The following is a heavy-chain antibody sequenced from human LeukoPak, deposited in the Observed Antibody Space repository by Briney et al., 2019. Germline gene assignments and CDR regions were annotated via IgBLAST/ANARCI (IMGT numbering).Heavy chain of an antibody. CDR2: VDHEDGET. Sequence: ASVKVSCKVSGYTLTELSIHWVRQAPGKGLEWMGGVDHEDGETIYAQKFQGRVTMTEDTSTDIAYMELSSLRSEDTAVYYCAKSNGYGLVDIWGQGTMVTVSS. CDR1: GYTLTELS. D-gene: IGHD3-10*01. J-gene: IGHJ3*02. V-gene: IGHV1-24*01. CDR3: AKSNGYGLVDI.